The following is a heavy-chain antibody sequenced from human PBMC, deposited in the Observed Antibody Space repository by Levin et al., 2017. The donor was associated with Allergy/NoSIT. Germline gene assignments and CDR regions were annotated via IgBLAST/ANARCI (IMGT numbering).Heavy chain of an antibody. CDR3: VKFAGY. Sequence: PSETLSLTCTVSGAYAYGSSGTYYWGWIRQPPGKGLEWIGSFYMSGNTYYNPSLKSRVTISVDTSKKKFYLKLSSVTATDTAVYYCVKFAGYWGQGTLVTVSS. J-gene: IGHJ4*02. V-gene: IGHV4-39*01. D-gene: IGHD6-13*01. CDR2: FYMSGNT. CDR1: GAYAYGSSGTYY.